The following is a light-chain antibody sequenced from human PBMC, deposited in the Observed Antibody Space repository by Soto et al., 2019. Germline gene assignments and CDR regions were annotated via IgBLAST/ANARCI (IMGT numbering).Light chain of an antibody. V-gene: IGKV3-20*01. J-gene: IGKJ1*01. CDR2: GAS. CDR3: QQYGSSRWT. CDR1: QSVSSSY. Sequence: EIVLTQSPGTLSLSPGERATLSCRASQSVSSSYLAWYQQKPGQAPRLLIYGASSRATGIAARFSGSGSGTDFTLTISRLEPEDYAVYYCQQYGSSRWTCGQGTKVEIK.